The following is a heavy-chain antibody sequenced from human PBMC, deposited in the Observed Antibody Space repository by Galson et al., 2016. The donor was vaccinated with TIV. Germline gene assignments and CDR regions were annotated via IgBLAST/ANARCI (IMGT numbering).Heavy chain of an antibody. D-gene: IGHD4-23*01. CDR2: INTDGDAS. CDR3: ARGNPGNPNF. CDR1: GFTFSNYW. V-gene: IGHV3-74*01. J-gene: IGHJ4*02. Sequence: SLRLSCAASGFTFSNYWMHWVRQSPGEGLIYVSRINTDGDASDYADSVKGRFTISRDNVKNIVSLQMTALGVEDTAVYYCARGNPGNPNFWGQGTLVTVSS.